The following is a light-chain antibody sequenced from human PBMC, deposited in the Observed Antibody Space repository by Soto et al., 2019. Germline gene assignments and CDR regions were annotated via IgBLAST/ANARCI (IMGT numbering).Light chain of an antibody. J-gene: IGKJ3*01. Sequence: EIVLTQSPATLSLSPGERATLSFRASPRIGGNLAWYQPKPGQAPRLLIYDASNRATGIPARFSGKGSGTDFTLTISSLEPEDFAVYYCQQRSNGPLFTFGPGPKVDIK. CDR2: DAS. V-gene: IGKV3-11*01. CDR1: PRIGGN. CDR3: QQRSNGPLFT.